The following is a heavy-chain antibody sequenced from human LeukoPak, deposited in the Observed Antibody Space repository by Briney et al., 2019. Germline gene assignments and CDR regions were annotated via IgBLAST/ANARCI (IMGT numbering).Heavy chain of an antibody. CDR3: ARDFPMDV. CDR2: ISSSRSYI. V-gene: IGHV3-21*01. J-gene: IGHJ6*02. CDR1: GFTFSSYS. Sequence: GGSLRLSCAASGFTFSSYSMNWVRQAPGKGLEWVSSISSSRSYIYYADSVKGRFTISRDNAKNSLYLQMNSLRAEDTAVYYCARDFPMDVWGQGTTVTVSS.